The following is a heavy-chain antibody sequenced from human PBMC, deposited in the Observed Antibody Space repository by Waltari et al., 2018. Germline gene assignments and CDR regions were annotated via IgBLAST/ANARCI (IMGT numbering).Heavy chain of an antibody. CDR3: ARGGSWAIDY. V-gene: IGHV3-7*01. Sequence: EVRLVESGGGLVQPGGSLSLSCAASGFTFSAYWMSWVRQAPGQGLEWVANIKQDGSEKYQVDPVKGRFTISRDNAKNSLYLQMNSLRAEDTAVYFCARGGSWAIDYWGQGTLVTVSS. J-gene: IGHJ4*02. D-gene: IGHD3-16*01. CDR2: IKQDGSEK. CDR1: GFTFSAYW.